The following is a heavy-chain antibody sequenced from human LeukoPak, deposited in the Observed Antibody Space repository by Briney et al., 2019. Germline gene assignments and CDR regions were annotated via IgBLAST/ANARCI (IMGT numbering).Heavy chain of an antibody. J-gene: IGHJ3*02. CDR2: ISSSSSYI. CDR1: GFTFSSYS. D-gene: IGHD4-23*01. V-gene: IGHV3-21*01. Sequence: GGSLRLSCAASGFTFSSYSMNWVRQAPGKGLEWVSSISSSSSYIYYADSVKGRSTISRDNAKNSLYMQMESLRDEDTAIYYCARDTLEYSNSPDALDIWGQGTMVTVSS. CDR3: ARDTLEYSNSPDALDI.